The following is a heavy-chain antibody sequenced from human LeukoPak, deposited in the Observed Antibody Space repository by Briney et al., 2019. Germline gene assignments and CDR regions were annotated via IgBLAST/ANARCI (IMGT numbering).Heavy chain of an antibody. CDR1: GGSITSYY. Sequence: SETLSLTCTVSGGSITSYYWSWIRQPPGKGLEWIGYIHYSGSTNCNPSLKSRVTISVDTSKNQFSLKLSSVTAADTAVYYCARRGYSSQFDPWGQGTLVTVSS. CDR3: ARRGYSSQFDP. V-gene: IGHV4-59*01. D-gene: IGHD6-13*01. J-gene: IGHJ5*02. CDR2: IHYSGST.